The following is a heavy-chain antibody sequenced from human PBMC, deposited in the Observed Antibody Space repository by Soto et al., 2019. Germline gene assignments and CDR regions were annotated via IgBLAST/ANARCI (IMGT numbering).Heavy chain of an antibody. Sequence: QVQLQQWGAGLLKPSETLSLTCAVYGGSFSGYYWTWIRQPPGTGLEWIGEINHRGSTNYNPSLKSRVTISVYTSKNQFSLKLTSVTAADSAVYYCARDKITGLFDYWGQGTLVTVSS. CDR1: GGSFSGYY. V-gene: IGHV4-34*01. CDR3: ARDKITGLFDY. D-gene: IGHD2-8*02. J-gene: IGHJ4*02. CDR2: INHRGST.